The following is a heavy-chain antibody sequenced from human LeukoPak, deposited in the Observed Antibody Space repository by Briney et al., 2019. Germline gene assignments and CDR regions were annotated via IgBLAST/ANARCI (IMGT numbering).Heavy chain of an antibody. CDR2: IRYDGSNK. CDR3: ATDYYGAFDY. D-gene: IGHD4/OR15-4a*01. Sequence: PGGSLRLSCAASGFTLSSYGMHWVRQAPGKGLEWVAFIRYDGSNKYYADSVKGRFTISRDNSKNTLYLQMNSLRAEDTAVYYCATDYYGAFDYWGQGTLVTVSS. J-gene: IGHJ4*02. V-gene: IGHV3-30*02. CDR1: GFTLSSYG.